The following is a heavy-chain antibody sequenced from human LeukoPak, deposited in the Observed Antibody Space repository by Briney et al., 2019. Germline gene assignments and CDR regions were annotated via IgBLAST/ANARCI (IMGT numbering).Heavy chain of an antibody. J-gene: IGHJ1*01. CDR2: ISYDGSNK. Sequence: GGSLRLSCAASGFTLGSYGMHWVRQAPGKGLEWVAVISYDGSNKYYADSVKGRFTISRDNSKNTLYLQMNSLRAEDTAVYYCAKDHSSSTGYFQHWGQGTLVTVSS. V-gene: IGHV3-30*18. CDR1: GFTLGSYG. D-gene: IGHD6-13*01. CDR3: AKDHSSSTGYFQH.